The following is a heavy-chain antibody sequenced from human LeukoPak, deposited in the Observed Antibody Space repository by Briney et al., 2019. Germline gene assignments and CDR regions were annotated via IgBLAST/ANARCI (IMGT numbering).Heavy chain of an antibody. CDR3: ARGYGGSGYSLDY. J-gene: IGHJ4*02. V-gene: IGHV3-74*01. Sequence: PGGSLRLSCAASGFTFSSYWMHWVRHAPGKGLVWVSRINSDGSSTSYADSVKGRFTISRDNAKNTLYLQMNSLRAEDTAVYYCARGYGGSGYSLDYWGQGTLVTVSS. CDR2: INSDGSST. CDR1: GFTFSSYW. D-gene: IGHD3-22*01.